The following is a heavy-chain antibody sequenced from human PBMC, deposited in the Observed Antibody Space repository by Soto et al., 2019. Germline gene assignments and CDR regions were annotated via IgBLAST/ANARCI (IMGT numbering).Heavy chain of an antibody. CDR3: ARGSRWALDILTGPFDY. CDR1: GFTFSSYA. J-gene: IGHJ4*02. CDR2: ISYDGSNK. D-gene: IGHD3-9*01. Sequence: GGSLRLSCTASGFTFSSYAMHWVRQAPGKGLEWVAVISYDGSNKYYADSVKGRFTISRDNSKNTLYLQMSSLRSEDTAVYYCARGSRWALDILTGPFDYWGQGTLVTVSS. V-gene: IGHV3-30-3*01.